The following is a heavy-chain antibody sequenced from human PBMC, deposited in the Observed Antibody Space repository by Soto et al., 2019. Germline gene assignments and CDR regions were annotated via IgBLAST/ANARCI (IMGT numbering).Heavy chain of an antibody. J-gene: IGHJ4*02. D-gene: IGHD3-16*02. CDR3: AKVTNTFGAVIDSFDY. CDR1: GFTFSSYA. Sequence: PGGSLRLSCAASGFTFSSYAMSWVRQAPGKGLEWVSAISGSASTTYYVDSVKGRFTISRDNSNNMLYLQMNSLRAEDTAVYYCAKVTNTFGAVIDSFDYWGQGTPVTVSS. V-gene: IGHV3-23*01. CDR2: ISGSASTT.